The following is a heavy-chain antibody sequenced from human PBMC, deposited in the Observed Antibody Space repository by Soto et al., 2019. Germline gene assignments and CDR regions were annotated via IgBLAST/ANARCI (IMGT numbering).Heavy chain of an antibody. Sequence: QVEVVQSGAEVKKPGSSVKVSCKASGGTFSSYAISWVRQAPGQGLEWMGGIIPIFGTANYAQKFQGRVTITADESTSTAYMELSSLRSEDPAVYYCARGGGYCSSTSCYDYGMDVWGQGTTVTVSS. CDR2: IIPIFGTA. CDR1: GGTFSSYA. CDR3: ARGGGYCSSTSCYDYGMDV. D-gene: IGHD2-2*01. J-gene: IGHJ6*02. V-gene: IGHV1-69*01.